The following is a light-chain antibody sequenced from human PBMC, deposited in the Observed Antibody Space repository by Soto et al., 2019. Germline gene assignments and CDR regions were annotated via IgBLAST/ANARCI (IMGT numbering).Light chain of an antibody. CDR1: SSDVGGYNY. J-gene: IGLJ1*01. Sequence: QSALTQPPSASGSPGQSVTISCLGTSSDVGGYNYVSWYQQHPGKAPKLMIYEVSKRPSGVPDRFSGSKSGNTASLTVSGLQAEDEADYYCSSYAGSNIHYVFGTGTKLTVL. CDR2: EVS. V-gene: IGLV2-8*01. CDR3: SSYAGSNIHYV.